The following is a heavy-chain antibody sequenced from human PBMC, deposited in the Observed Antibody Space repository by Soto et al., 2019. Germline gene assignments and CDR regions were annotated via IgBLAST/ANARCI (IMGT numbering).Heavy chain of an antibody. D-gene: IGHD3-16*02. V-gene: IGHV1-69*01. Sequence: QVQLVQSGAEVKKPGSSVNVSCKASGDTDTNYVISWVRQAPGQGLEWMGGIFPKFGTTYSAQKLQDRLTITADESTSTVYMQLSSLRLDDTAVYYCEAEMTFGKLSVVWGQGTTVTVSS. J-gene: IGHJ6*02. CDR2: IFPKFGTT. CDR1: GDTDTNYV. CDR3: EAEMTFGKLSVV.